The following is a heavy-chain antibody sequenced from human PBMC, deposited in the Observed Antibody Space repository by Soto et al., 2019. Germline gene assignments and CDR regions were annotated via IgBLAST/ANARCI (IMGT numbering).Heavy chain of an antibody. CDR3: ARAPTKYYYGSGSSRLSNFDY. V-gene: IGHV1-3*01. D-gene: IGHD3-10*01. CDR2: INAGNGNT. CDR1: GYTFTSYA. J-gene: IGHJ4*02. Sequence: QVQLVQSGAEVKKPGASVKVSCKASGYTFTSYAMHWVRQAPGQRLEWMGWINAGNGNTKYSQKFQGRVTITRDTSASTAYMELSSLRSEDTAVYYCARAPTKYYYGSGSSRLSNFDYWGQGTLVTVSS.